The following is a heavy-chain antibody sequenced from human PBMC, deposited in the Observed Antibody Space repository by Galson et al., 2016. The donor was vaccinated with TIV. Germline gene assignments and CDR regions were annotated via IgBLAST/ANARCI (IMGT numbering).Heavy chain of an antibody. CDR3: ARDRSAVAGLI. J-gene: IGHJ1*01. CDR1: GYTFSGYY. V-gene: IGHV1-2*02. Sequence: SVKVSCKASGYTFSGYYIHWVRQAPGQGLEWMGWINSHSGGTKYAQKFQGRITMTRDTSTSTAYMELSRLRSDDTAVYYCARDRSAVAGLIWGQGTLGTASS. D-gene: IGHD6-19*01. CDR2: INSHSGGT.